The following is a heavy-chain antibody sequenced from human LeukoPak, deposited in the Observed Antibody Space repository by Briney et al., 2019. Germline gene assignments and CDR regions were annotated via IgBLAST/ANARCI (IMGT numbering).Heavy chain of an antibody. V-gene: IGHV7-4-1*02. J-gene: IGHJ6*03. Sequence: WASVKVSCKASGYTFTSYYMHWVRQAPGQGLEWMGWINTNTGNPTYAQGFTGRFVFSLDTSVSTTYLQISSLKAEDTAVYYCARLAQYSSSWYYYYMDVWGKGTTVTVSS. CDR1: GYTFTSYY. CDR3: ARLAQYSSSWYYYYMDV. D-gene: IGHD6-13*01. CDR2: INTNTGNP.